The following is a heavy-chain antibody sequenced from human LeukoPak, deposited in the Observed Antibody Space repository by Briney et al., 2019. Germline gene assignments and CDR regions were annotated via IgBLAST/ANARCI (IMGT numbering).Heavy chain of an antibody. V-gene: IGHV1-2*02. CDR1: GYTFTGYY. D-gene: IGHD2-15*01. J-gene: IGHJ5*02. CDR2: INPNSGGT. CDR3: ARVSCSGGSCYLPLNWFDP. Sequence: ASVKVSCKASGYTFTGYYMHWVRQAPGQGLEWMGWINPNSGGTNYAQKFQGRVTTTRDTSISTAYMELSRLRSDDTAVYYCARVSCSGGSCYLPLNWFDPWGQGTLVTVSS.